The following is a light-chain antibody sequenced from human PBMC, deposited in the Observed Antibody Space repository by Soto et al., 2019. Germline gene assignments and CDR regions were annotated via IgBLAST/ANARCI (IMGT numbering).Light chain of an antibody. CDR1: SSDVGAYNF. J-gene: IGLJ1*01. Sequence: QSALTQPASVSGSPGQSITISCTGTSSDVGAYNFVSWYQQHSGKAPRLLIYDVTNRPSGVSNRFSGSKSGNTASLTISGLQAEDEADYYCSSYAGSSALEVFGTGTKVPVL. CDR2: DVT. CDR3: SSYAGSSALEV. V-gene: IGLV2-14*01.